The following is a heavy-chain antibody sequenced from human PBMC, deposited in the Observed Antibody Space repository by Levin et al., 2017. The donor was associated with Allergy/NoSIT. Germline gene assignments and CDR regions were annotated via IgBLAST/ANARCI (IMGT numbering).Heavy chain of an antibody. CDR1: GGSISSYY. CDR2: IYYRGST. V-gene: IGHV4-59*01. D-gene: IGHD5-24*01. Sequence: SETLSLTCTVSGGSISSYYWSWIRQPPGKGLEWIGYIYYRGSTIFNPSLKSRITISVDTSKNQFSLKLSSVTAADTAVYYCARLRRDGYNSVDYWGQGTLVTVSS. J-gene: IGHJ4*02. CDR3: ARLRRDGYNSVDY.